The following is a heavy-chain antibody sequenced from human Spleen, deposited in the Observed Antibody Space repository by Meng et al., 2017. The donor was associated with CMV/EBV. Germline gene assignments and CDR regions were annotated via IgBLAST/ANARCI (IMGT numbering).Heavy chain of an antibody. CDR3: ARGGGRRPRTMIVVVKGSWFDP. D-gene: IGHD3-22*01. CDR2: INHSGST. CDR1: GGSFSGYY. J-gene: IGHJ5*02. Sequence: GSLRLTCAVYGGSFSGYYWSWIRQPPGKGLEWIGEINHSGSTNYNPSLKSRVTISVDTSKNQFSLKLSSVTAADTAVYYCARGGGRRPRTMIVVVKGSWFDPWGQGTLVTVS. V-gene: IGHV4-34*01.